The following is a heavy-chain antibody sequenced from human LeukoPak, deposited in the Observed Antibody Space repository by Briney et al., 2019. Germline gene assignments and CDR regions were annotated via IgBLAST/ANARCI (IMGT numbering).Heavy chain of an antibody. CDR1: GGSFSGYY. D-gene: IGHD5-18*01. V-gene: IGHV4-34*01. CDR2: INHSGST. Sequence: SETLSLTCAVYGGSFSGYYWSWIRQPPGKGLEWIGEINHSGSTNYNPSLKSRVTISVDTSKNQFSLKLSSVTAADTAVYYCALSVGYSYGSIQDYWGQGTLVTVSS. J-gene: IGHJ4*02. CDR3: ALSVGYSYGSIQDY.